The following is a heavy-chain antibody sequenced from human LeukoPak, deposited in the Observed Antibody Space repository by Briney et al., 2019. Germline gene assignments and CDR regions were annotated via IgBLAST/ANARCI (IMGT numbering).Heavy chain of an antibody. Sequence: GGSLRLSCAASGFTFSSYGMHWVRQAPGKGLEWVAVISYDGSNKYYADSVKGRFTISRDNSKNTLYLQMNSLRAEDTAVYYCARQESGSYHYWGQGTLVTVSS. V-gene: IGHV3-30*03. CDR2: ISYDGSNK. J-gene: IGHJ4*02. D-gene: IGHD1-26*01. CDR1: GFTFSSYG. CDR3: ARQESGSYHY.